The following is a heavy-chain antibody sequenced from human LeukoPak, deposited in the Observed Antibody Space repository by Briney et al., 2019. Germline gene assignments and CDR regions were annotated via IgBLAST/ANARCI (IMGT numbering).Heavy chain of an antibody. CDR3: AKDGHGESYYFDTFDI. CDR2: IWYDGSNQ. D-gene: IGHD1-26*01. V-gene: IGHV3-33*03. Sequence: GKPLRLSCAASGFTFGSYGMHWVRQAPGRGLGWLGIIWYDGSNQYYGDSVKGRFTISRDNSKNTLYLQMNSLRAEDTAVYYCAKDGHGESYYFDTFDIWGQGTMVTVSS. CDR1: GFTFGSYG. J-gene: IGHJ3*02.